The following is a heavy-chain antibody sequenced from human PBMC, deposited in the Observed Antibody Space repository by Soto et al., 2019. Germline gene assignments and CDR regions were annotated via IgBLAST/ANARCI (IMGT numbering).Heavy chain of an antibody. Sequence: ASVKVSCKASGYTFTSYYMHWVRQAPGQGLEWMGIINPSGASTSYAQKFQGRVTMTRDTSTSTVYMELSSLRSEDTAVYYCARGDLMGATAGGCYYYGMDVWGQCTSVTVSS. CDR3: ARGDLMGATAGGCYYYGMDV. CDR2: INPSGAST. V-gene: IGHV1-46*01. J-gene: IGHJ6*02. D-gene: IGHD1-26*01. CDR1: GYTFTSYY.